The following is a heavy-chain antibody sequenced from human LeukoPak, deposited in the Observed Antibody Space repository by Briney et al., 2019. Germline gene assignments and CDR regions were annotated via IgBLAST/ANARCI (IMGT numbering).Heavy chain of an antibody. V-gene: IGHV1-18*04. CDR2: ISAYNGNT. Sequence: ASVKVSCKASGYTFTSYGISWVRQAPGQGLEWMGWISAYNGNTNYAQKLQGRVTMTTDTSTSTAYMELRSLRSADTAVYYCARGSKPNYYGSGSYLYWGQGTLVTVSS. CDR3: ARGSKPNYYGSGSYLY. J-gene: IGHJ1*01. CDR1: GYTFTSYG. D-gene: IGHD3-10*01.